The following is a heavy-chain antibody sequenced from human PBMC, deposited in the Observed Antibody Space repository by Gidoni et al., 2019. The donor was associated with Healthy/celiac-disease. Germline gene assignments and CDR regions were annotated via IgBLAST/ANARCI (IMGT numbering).Heavy chain of an antibody. D-gene: IGHD3-22*01. CDR2: ISWNSGSI. CDR1: GFTFDDYS. CDR3: AKKVGEYYYDSSGPAHFDY. V-gene: IGHV3-9*01. Sequence: EVQLVESGGGLVQPGRSLRLSCEASGFTFDDYSMHWVRQAPVKGLDWVAGISWNSGSIGYADSVKGRFTISRDNAKNSLYLQMNSLRAEDTALYYCAKKVGEYYYDSSGPAHFDYWGQGTLVTVSS. J-gene: IGHJ4*02.